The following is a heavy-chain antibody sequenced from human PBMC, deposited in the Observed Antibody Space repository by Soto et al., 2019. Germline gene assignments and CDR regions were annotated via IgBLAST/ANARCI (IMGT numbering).Heavy chain of an antibody. CDR3: ARERSRYDRSGYYRPDY. J-gene: IGHJ4*02. CDR1: GDTFSTYS. Sequence: SVKVSCKVSGDTFSTYSISWVRQAPGQGLEWLGGIIPILGIPSYAQRFQDRVTITADKSTSTAYMELSSLRSEDTAVYYCARERSRYDRSGYYRPDYWGQGTLVTVSS. V-gene: IGHV1-69*10. CDR2: IIPILGIP. D-gene: IGHD3-22*01.